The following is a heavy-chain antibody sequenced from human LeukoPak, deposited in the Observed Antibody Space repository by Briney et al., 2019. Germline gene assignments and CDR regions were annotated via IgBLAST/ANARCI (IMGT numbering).Heavy chain of an antibody. V-gene: IGHV3-21*01. D-gene: IGHD2-2*01. CDR2: ISSSSSYI. CDR1: GFTFSSYS. J-gene: IGHJ3*02. Sequence: GGSLRLSCAASGFTFSSYSMNWVRQAPGKGLEWVSSISSSSSYIYYADSVKGRFTISRDNAKNSLYLQMNSLRAEDTAVYYCARDIVVVPAAMWPDAFDIWGQGTMVTVSS. CDR3: ARDIVVVPAAMWPDAFDI.